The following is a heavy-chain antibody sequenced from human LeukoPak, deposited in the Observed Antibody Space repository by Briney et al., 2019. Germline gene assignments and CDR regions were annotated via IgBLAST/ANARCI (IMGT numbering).Heavy chain of an antibody. CDR1: GFTLDDYG. J-gene: IGHJ4*02. CDR2: INWNGGST. Sequence: GGSLRLSCAAPGFTLDDYGMSWVRPAPGKGLEWVSGINWNGGSTGYADSVKGRFTISRDNAKNSLYLQMNSLRAEDTALYHCARGFYQLVDYWGQGTLVTVSS. CDR3: ARGFYQLVDY. D-gene: IGHD2-2*01. V-gene: IGHV3-20*01.